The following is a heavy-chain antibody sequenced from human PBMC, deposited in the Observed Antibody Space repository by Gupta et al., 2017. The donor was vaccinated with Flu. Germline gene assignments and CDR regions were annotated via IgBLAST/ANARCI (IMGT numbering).Heavy chain of an antibody. CDR1: GFTFNTYA. CDR3: AKDLGYCSGGICYFFDY. V-gene: IGHV3-23*01. D-gene: IGHD2-15*01. Sequence: EVHLLASGGGLVQPGGSLRLSCSASGFTFNTYAMSWVRQAPGKGLELVSTISGSGGTTYYRDSVRGRFTISRDNSKNTLYMQINSLRAEDTAIYYCAKDLGYCSGGICYFFDYWGRGTLVTVSS. J-gene: IGHJ4*02. CDR2: ISGSGGTT.